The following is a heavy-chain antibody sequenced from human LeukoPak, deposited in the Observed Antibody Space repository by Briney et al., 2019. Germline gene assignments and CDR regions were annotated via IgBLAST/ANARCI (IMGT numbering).Heavy chain of an antibody. J-gene: IGHJ4*02. Sequence: AGGSLRLSCAASGFTFSNYDMHWVRQAPGKGLEWVAVVSYDGSNKYYADSVKDRFTISRDNSKKTLYLQMNSLRAGDTAVYYCAKDRGSIVAAGLDYWGQGTLVTVSS. CDR2: VSYDGSNK. CDR3: AKDRGSIVAAGLDY. CDR1: GFTFSNYD. V-gene: IGHV3-30*18. D-gene: IGHD6-13*01.